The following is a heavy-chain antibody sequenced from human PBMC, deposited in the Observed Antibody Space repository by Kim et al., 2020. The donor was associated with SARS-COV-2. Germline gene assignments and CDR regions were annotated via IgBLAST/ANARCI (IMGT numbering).Heavy chain of an antibody. CDR2: LNGGNGNT. J-gene: IGHJ6*02. Sequence: ASVKVSCKASGYTFTTYSIHWVRQAPGQRLEWIGWLNGGNGNTKYSQNFQGRVTITRDTSASTAYMELRSLRSEDTAVYYCARDHEAVADTWYYYGMDVWGQGTTVTVSS. D-gene: IGHD6-19*01. CDR1: GYTFTTYS. CDR3: ARDHEAVADTWYYYGMDV. V-gene: IGHV1-3*01.